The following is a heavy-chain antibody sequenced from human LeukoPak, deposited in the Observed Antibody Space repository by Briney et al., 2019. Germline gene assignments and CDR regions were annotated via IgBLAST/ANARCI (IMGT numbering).Heavy chain of an antibody. CDR3: ARDPSFQYYYYYGMDV. D-gene: IGHD3-16*01. CDR2: INAGNGNT. V-gene: IGHV1-3*01. CDR1: GYSFTSYA. Sequence: ASVKVSCKDSGYSFTSYAMHWVRQAPGQRLEWMGWINAGNGNTKYSQKFQGRVTITRDTSASTAYMELSSLRSDDTAVYYCARDPSFQYYYYYGMDVWGQGTTVTVSS. J-gene: IGHJ6*02.